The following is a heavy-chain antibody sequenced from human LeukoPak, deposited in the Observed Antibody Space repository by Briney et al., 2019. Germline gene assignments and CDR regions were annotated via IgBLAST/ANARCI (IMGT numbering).Heavy chain of an antibody. V-gene: IGHV3-33*01. CDR3: ARDRSGMDV. CDR1: GVTFSSYD. CDR2: IWYDGSNK. J-gene: IGHJ6*02. Sequence: PGRSLRLSCAASGVTFSSYDMNWVRQAPGKGLEWMAGIWYDGSNKYYADSVKGRFTISRDNSKNTLYLQMNSLRAEDMAVYYCARDRSGMDVWGQGTTVTVSS.